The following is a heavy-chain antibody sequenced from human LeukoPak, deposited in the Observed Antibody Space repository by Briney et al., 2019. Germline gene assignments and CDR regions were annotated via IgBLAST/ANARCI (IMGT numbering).Heavy chain of an antibody. Sequence: QSGGSLRLSCAASGFTFSNYWMSWVRQAPGKGLEWVANIKEDGSEKYYVDSVKGRFTISRDNARNSLYLQMNSLRAEDTAVYYCASGRRLGYWGQGTLVTVSS. V-gene: IGHV3-7*01. CDR2: IKEDGSEK. CDR3: ASGRRLGY. D-gene: IGHD6-19*01. CDR1: GFTFSNYW. J-gene: IGHJ4*02.